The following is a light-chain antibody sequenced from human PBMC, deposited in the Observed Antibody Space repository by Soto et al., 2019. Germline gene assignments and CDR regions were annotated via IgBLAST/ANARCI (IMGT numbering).Light chain of an antibody. CDR1: SSDVGGYNY. J-gene: IGLJ1*01. Sequence: QSALTQPPSASGSFGQSVTISCTGTSSDVGGYNYVSWYQQYPGKAPKLMIYEVSERPSGVPDRFSGSKSGNTASLTVSGLQADDEADYYGSSYSGTNYHYVFGTGTKVTVL. CDR3: SSYSGTNYHYV. V-gene: IGLV2-8*01. CDR2: EVS.